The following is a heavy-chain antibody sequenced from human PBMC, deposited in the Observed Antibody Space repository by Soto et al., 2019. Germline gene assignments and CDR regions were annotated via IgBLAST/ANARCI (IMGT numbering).Heavy chain of an antibody. CDR3: ARTMGPSYYYVPGY. D-gene: IGHD3-10*02. V-gene: IGHV1-3*01. J-gene: IGHJ4*02. CDR2: INAGNGNT. Sequence: ASVKVSCKASGYTSTNYGISWVRQAPGQGLEWMGWINAGNGNTKYSQKFQGRVTITRDTSASTAYMELSSLRSEDTAVYYCARTMGPSYYYVPGYWGQGTLVTVSS. CDR1: GYTSTNYG.